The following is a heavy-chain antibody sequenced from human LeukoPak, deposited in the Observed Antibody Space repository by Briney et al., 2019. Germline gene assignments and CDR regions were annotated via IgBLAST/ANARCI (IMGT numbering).Heavy chain of an antibody. V-gene: IGHV4-59*01. Sequence: PSETLSLTCTVSGGSISSYYWSWIRQPPGKGLEGIGYIYYSGSTYYNPSLKSRVTISVDTSKNQFSLKLSSVTAADTAVYYCARWSSGYYDAFDIWGQGTMVTVSS. CDR3: ARWSSGYYDAFDI. CDR1: GGSISSYY. CDR2: IYYSGST. J-gene: IGHJ3*02. D-gene: IGHD3-22*01.